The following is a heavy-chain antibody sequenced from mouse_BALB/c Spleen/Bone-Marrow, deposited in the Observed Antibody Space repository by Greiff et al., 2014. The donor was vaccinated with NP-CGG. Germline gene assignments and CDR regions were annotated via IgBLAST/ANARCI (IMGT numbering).Heavy chain of an antibody. V-gene: IGHV1-55*01. D-gene: IGHD4-1*01. Sequence: QVQLQQSGAELVKPGTSVKMSCKASGYTFTSYWMHWVKQGPGQGLEWIGDIYPDSDSTNYNEKFKSKATLTVDTSSSTAYMQLSSLTSEDSAVYYCAREKDWVFDYWGQGTTLTVSS. J-gene: IGHJ2*01. CDR2: IYPDSDST. CDR3: AREKDWVFDY. CDR1: GYTFTSYW.